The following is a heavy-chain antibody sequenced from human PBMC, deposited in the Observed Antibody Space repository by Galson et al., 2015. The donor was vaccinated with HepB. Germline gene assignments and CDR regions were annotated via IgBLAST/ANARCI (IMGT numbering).Heavy chain of an antibody. D-gene: IGHD4-17*01. J-gene: IGHJ4*02. CDR2: ISSSSSTI. CDR3: ATDDYGDTRALPYFDY. V-gene: IGHV3-48*02. Sequence: SLRLSCAASGFTFSSYSMNWVRQAPGKGLEWVSYISSSSSTIYYADSVKGRFTISRDNAKNSLYLQMNSLRDEDTAVYYCATDDYGDTRALPYFDYWGQGTLVTVSS. CDR1: GFTFSSYS.